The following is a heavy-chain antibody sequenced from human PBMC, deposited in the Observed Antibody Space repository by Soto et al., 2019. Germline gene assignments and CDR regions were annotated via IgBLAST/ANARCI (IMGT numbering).Heavy chain of an antibody. J-gene: IGHJ6*02. V-gene: IGHV1-2*04. D-gene: IGHD7-27*01. CDR3: ARDPFTGEDSSYYGMDV. CDR2: INPNSGGT. CDR1: GYTFTGYY. Sequence: ASVKVSCKASGYTFTGYYMHWVRQAPGQGLEGMGWINPNSGGTNYAQKFQGWVTMTRDTPISTAYMELSRLRSDDTSVYYCARDPFTGEDSSYYGMDVWGQGTTVTVSS.